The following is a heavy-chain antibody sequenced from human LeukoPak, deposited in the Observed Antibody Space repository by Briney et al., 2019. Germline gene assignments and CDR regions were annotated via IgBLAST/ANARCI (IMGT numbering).Heavy chain of an antibody. CDR3: AKYCGYSSSWYKLGFDY. CDR2: ISSSGGST. V-gene: IGHV3-23*01. J-gene: IGHJ4*02. Sequence: GGSLRLSCAASGFTFSAYAMSWVRQAPGKGLEWVSAISSSGGSTYYADSVNGRFTISRDNSKNTLYLQMNSLRAEDTAVYYCAKYCGYSSSWYKLGFDYWGQGTLVTVSS. D-gene: IGHD6-13*01. CDR1: GFTFSAYA.